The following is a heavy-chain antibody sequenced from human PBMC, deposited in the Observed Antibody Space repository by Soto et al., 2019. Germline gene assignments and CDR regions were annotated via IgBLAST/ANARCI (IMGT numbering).Heavy chain of an antibody. J-gene: IGHJ6*04. V-gene: IGHV3-23*01. CDR2: ISSSGDGT. D-gene: IGHD3-3*01. CDR1: GFPFTSYA. Sequence: SLRLSCTPSGFPFTSYATTCVREAPGKGLEWVSIISSSGDGTYYVDSVKGRFTISRDNSRNTLNLQMNSLRAEDTAVYYCAKNADFWSWRMDVWGKGTTVTVSS. CDR3: AKNADFWSWRMDV.